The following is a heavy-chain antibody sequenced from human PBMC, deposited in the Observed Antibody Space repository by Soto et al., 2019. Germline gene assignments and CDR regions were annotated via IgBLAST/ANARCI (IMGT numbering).Heavy chain of an antibody. CDR3: AREKLWFGELLRKNWFDP. CDR2: ISAYNGNT. CDR1: GYTFTSYG. D-gene: IGHD3-10*01. V-gene: IGHV1-18*01. Sequence: ASVKVSCKASGYTFTSYGISWVRQAPGQGLEWMGWISAYNGNTNYAQKLQGRVTMTTDKSTSTAYMELSSLRSDDTAVYYCAREKLWFGELLRKNWFDPWGQGTLVTVSS. J-gene: IGHJ5*02.